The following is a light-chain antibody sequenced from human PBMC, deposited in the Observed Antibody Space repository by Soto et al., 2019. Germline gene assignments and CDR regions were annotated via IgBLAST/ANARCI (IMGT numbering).Light chain of an antibody. CDR2: AAT. V-gene: IGKV3-20*01. Sequence: EIVLTQSPGTLSLSPGERATLSCRASQSIYINSLAWYQHKRGQAPRLLIYAATVRATAVPDRFNGSGSGTDFALTISRLEPEDSAIYYCQQYGDSPFAFGPGTKLDVK. J-gene: IGKJ3*01. CDR1: QSIYINS. CDR3: QQYGDSPFA.